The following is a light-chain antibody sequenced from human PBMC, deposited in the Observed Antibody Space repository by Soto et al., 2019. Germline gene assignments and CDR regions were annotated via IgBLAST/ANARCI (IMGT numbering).Light chain of an antibody. Sequence: SYELTQPPSVSVSPGQTASITCSGDKLGDKYACWYQQKPGQSPVLVIYQDSKRPSGIPERFSGSNSGNTATLTISGTQAMDEADYYCQAWDSSTPYVFGTETKLTVL. V-gene: IGLV3-1*01. CDR1: KLGDKY. J-gene: IGLJ1*01. CDR3: QAWDSSTPYV. CDR2: QDS.